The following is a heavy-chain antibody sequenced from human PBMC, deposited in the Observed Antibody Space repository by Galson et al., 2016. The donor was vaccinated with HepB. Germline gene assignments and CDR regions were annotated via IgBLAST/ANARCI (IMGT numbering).Heavy chain of an antibody. D-gene: IGHD2-8*01. CDR1: SDSLSTFY. CDR3: ARMWPDVVLMDYAVGAFDV. Sequence: SETLSLTCAVSSDSLSTFYWSWIRQSPGKGLEWIGHIYYSGTTAYNPSLKSRVTISVDTSKNQFSLRLSSVTAADTAVYYCARMWPDVVLMDYAVGAFDVWGRGTMVTVSS. CDR2: IYYSGTT. V-gene: IGHV4-59*01. J-gene: IGHJ3*01.